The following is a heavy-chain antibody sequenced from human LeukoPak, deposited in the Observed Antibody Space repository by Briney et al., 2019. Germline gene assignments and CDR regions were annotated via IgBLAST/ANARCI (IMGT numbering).Heavy chain of an antibody. CDR1: GFAFSSLY. J-gene: IGHJ4*02. V-gene: IGHV3-74*01. D-gene: IGHD1-14*01. Sequence: GGSLRLSCAASGFAFSSLYMHWVRQAPGKGLVWVSRINIDGSSTTYADSVKGRFTISRDNTKNTLYLQMNGLRAEDTAVYYCARAITLSRSPAYWGQGTLVTVSS. CDR2: INIDGSST. CDR3: ARAITLSRSPAY.